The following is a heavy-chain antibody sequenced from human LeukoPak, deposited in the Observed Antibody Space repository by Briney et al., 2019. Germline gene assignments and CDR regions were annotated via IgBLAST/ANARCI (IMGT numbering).Heavy chain of an antibody. CDR3: AREYGRFGELGMDV. CDR2: IKQDGSEK. Sequence: GGSLRLSCAASGYTFSRYWMSWVRQAPERGVEWVANIKQDGSEKYYVDSVKGRFTISRDNAKNSLYLQMNSLRAEDTAVYYCAREYGRFGELGMDVWGKGTTVTVSS. CDR1: GYTFSRYW. J-gene: IGHJ6*04. D-gene: IGHD3-10*01. V-gene: IGHV3-7*03.